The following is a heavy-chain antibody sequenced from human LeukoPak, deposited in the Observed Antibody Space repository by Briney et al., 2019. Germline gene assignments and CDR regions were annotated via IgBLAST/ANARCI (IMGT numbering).Heavy chain of an antibody. CDR1: GFTFSSYW. CDR3: ARGGPIYYYGMDV. D-gene: IGHD3-10*01. J-gene: IGHJ6*04. CDR2: INSDGSST. Sequence: QAGGSLRLSCAASGFTFSSYWMHWVRQAPGKGLVWVSRINSDGSSTSYADSVKGRFTISRDNAKNTLYLQMNSLRAEDTAVYYCARGGPIYYYGMDVWGKGITVTVSS. V-gene: IGHV3-74*01.